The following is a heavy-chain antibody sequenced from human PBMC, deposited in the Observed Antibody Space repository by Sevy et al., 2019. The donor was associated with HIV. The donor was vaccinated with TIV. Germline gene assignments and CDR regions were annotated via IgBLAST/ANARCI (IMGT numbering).Heavy chain of an antibody. CDR3: ARTFFYYLAEIAAAGKATFDY. CDR1: GYTFTSYG. CDR2: ISAYNGNT. D-gene: IGHD6-13*01. Sequence: ASVKVSCKASGYTFTSYGISWVRQAPGQGLEWMGWISAYNGNTNYAQKLQGRVTMTTDTSTSTAYMEQRSLRSDDTAVYYCARTFFYYLAEIAAAGKATFDYWGQGTLVTVSS. V-gene: IGHV1-18*01. J-gene: IGHJ4*02.